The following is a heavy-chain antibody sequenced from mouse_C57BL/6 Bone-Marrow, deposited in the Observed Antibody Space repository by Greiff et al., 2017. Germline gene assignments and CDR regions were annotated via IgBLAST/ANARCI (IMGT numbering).Heavy chain of an antibody. D-gene: IGHD4-1*01. J-gene: IGHJ2*01. CDR1: GFTFSDYG. CDR2: ISSGSRTI. CDR3: ARGTGTRY. Sequence: EVKLKESGGGLVKPGGSLKLSCAASGFTFSDYGMHWVRQAPEKGLEWVAYISSGSRTIYYADPVKGRFTISRVNATNTLFLQMTSLRSEDTAMYYCARGTGTRYWGQGTTLTGSS. V-gene: IGHV5-17*01.